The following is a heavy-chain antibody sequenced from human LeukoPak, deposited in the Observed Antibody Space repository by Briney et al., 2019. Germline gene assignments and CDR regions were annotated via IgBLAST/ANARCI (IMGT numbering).Heavy chain of an antibody. V-gene: IGHV1-3*01. CDR2: INAGNGNT. CDR3: ARGSTRDSSGWYGPGKWFDP. J-gene: IGHJ5*02. CDR1: GYTFSSYA. Sequence: ASVKVSCKASGYTFSSYAMHWVRQAPGQRLEWMGWINAGNGNTKYSPEFQGRVTMTRDTSISTAYMELSRLRSDDTAVYYCARGSTRDSSGWYGPGKWFDPWGQGTLVTVSS. D-gene: IGHD6-19*01.